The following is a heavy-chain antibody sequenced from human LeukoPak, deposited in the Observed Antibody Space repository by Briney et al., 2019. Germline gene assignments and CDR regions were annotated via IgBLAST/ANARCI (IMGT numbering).Heavy chain of an antibody. V-gene: IGHV1-8*01. CDR2: MNPNSGNT. D-gene: IGHD6-13*01. Sequence: ASVKVSCKASGYTFTSYDINWVRQATGQGLEWMGWMNPNSGNTGYAQKFQGRVTMTRNTSISTAYMELSSLRSEDTAVYYCATEYSSSSTIGYWGQGTLVTVSP. CDR1: GYTFTSYD. J-gene: IGHJ4*02. CDR3: ATEYSSSSTIGY.